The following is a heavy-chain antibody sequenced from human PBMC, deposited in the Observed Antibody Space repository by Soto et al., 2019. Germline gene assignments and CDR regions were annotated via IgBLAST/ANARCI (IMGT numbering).Heavy chain of an antibody. CDR1: GGTFSSYA. V-gene: IGHV1-69*01. D-gene: IGHD3-10*01. Sequence: QVQLVQSGAEVQKPGSSVKVSCKASGGTFSSYAISWVRQAPGQGLEWMGGIIPIFGTANYAQKFQGRVTITADESTSTAYMELSSLRSEDTAVYYCARDPYYYGSGSFGNDYWGQGTLVTVSS. CDR3: ARDPYYYGSGSFGNDY. CDR2: IIPIFGTA. J-gene: IGHJ4*02.